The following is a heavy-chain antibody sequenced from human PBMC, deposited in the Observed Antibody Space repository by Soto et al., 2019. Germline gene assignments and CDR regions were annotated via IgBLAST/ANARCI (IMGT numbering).Heavy chain of an antibody. D-gene: IGHD3-16*01. CDR1: GGSISSYY. CDR2: IYYSGST. Sequence: QVQLQESGPGLVKPSETLSLTCTVSGGSISSYYWSWIRQPPGKGLEWIGYIYYSGSTNYNPSLKSRVTISVDTSKNQFSLKLSSVTAADTAVYYCARDILGGGPHDAFDIWGQGTMVTVSS. V-gene: IGHV4-59*01. CDR3: ARDILGGGPHDAFDI. J-gene: IGHJ3*02.